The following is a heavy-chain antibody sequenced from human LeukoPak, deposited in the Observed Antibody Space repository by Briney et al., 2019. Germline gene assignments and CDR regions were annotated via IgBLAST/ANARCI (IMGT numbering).Heavy chain of an antibody. CDR2: IYYSGST. CDR3: ARQVQGVIRPDY. J-gene: IGHJ4*02. CDR1: GGSISSSGQY. D-gene: IGHD1-1*01. V-gene: IGHV4-39*01. Sequence: PSETLSLTCTVSGGSISSSGQYWGWSRQPPGKGLEWIVTIYYSGSTYYNPSLKSRITVSVDTSKNHFSLELSSVTAADTAVYYCARQVQGVIRPDYWGQGTLVTVSS.